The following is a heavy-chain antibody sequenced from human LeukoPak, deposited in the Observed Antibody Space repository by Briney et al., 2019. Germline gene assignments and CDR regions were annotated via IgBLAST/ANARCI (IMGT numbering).Heavy chain of an antibody. Sequence: ASVKVSCKASGYTFTSYYMHWVRQAPGQGLEWRGIINPCGGSTSYAQKFQGRVTMTRDTSTSTVYMELSSLRSEDTAVYYCPRSIAARIRYYFDYWGQGTLVTVSS. CDR2: INPCGGST. CDR3: PRSIAARIRYYFDY. V-gene: IGHV1-46*01. CDR1: GYTFTSYY. J-gene: IGHJ4*02. D-gene: IGHD6-6*01.